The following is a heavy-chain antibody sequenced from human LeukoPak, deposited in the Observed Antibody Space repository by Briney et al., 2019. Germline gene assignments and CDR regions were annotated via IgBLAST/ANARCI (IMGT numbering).Heavy chain of an antibody. D-gene: IGHD3-22*01. CDR1: GYTFTSYD. CDR2: IIPIFGTA. J-gene: IGHJ4*02. V-gene: IGHV1-69*13. CDR3: ARGKDSSGYYYPFDY. Sequence: SVKVSCKASGYTFTSYDINWVRQATGQGLEWMGGIIPIFGTANYAQKFQGRVTITADESTSTAYMELSSLRSEDTAVYYCARGKDSSGYYYPFDYWGQGTLVTVSS.